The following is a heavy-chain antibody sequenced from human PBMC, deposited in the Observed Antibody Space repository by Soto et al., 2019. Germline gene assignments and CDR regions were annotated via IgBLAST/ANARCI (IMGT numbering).Heavy chain of an antibody. CDR3: ATTPRIAAAEGNDY. Sequence: GASVKVSCKVSGYTLTELSMHWVRQAPGKGLEWMGGFDPEDGETIYAQKFQGRVTMTEDTSTDTAYMELSSLRSEDTAVYYCATTPRIAAAEGNDYWGQGTLVTVSS. CDR1: GYTLTELS. CDR2: FDPEDGET. J-gene: IGHJ4*02. D-gene: IGHD6-13*01. V-gene: IGHV1-24*01.